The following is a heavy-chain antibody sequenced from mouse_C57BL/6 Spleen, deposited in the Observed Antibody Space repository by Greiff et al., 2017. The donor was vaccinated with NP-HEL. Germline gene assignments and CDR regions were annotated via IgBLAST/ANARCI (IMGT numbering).Heavy chain of an antibody. D-gene: IGHD1-1*01. CDR2: ISSGSSTI. CDR1: GFTFSDYG. CDR3: ARGLYGSSGSPFDY. V-gene: IGHV5-17*01. J-gene: IGHJ2*01. Sequence: DVKLVESGGGLVKPGGSLKLSCAASGFTFSDYGMHWVRQAPEKGLEWVAYISSGSSTIYYADTVKGRFTISRDNAKNTLFLQMTSLRSEDTAMYYCARGLYGSSGSPFDYWGQGTTLTVSS.